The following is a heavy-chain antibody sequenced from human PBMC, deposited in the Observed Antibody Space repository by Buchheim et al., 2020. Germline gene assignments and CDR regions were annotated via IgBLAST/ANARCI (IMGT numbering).Heavy chain of an antibody. J-gene: IGHJ6*02. D-gene: IGHD6-13*01. V-gene: IGHV3-23*01. CDR3: AKWGSSSWYGYGMDV. Sequence: EVQLLESGGGLVQPGGSLRLSCAASGFTFSSYAMSWVRQAPGKGLEWVSAIGGSGGCTYYADPVKGRFTISRDNSKNTLYLQMNSRRAEDTAVYYCAKWGSSSWYGYGMDVWGQGTT. CDR2: IGGSGGCT. CDR1: GFTFSSYA.